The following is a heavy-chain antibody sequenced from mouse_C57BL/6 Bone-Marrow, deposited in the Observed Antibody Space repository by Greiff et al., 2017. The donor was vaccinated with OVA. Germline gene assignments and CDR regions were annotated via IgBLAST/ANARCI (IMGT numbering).Heavy chain of an antibody. V-gene: IGHV1-81*01. J-gene: IGHJ3*01. CDR2: IYPRSGNT. CDR1: GYTFTSYG. D-gene: IGHD3-2*02. CDR3: ARSGTGPAWFAY. Sequence: VMLVESGAELARPGASVKLSCKASGYTFTSYGISWVKQRTGQGLEWIGEIYPRSGNTYYNEKFKGKATLTADKSSSTAYMELRSLTSEDSAVYFCARSGTGPAWFAYWGQGTLVTVSA.